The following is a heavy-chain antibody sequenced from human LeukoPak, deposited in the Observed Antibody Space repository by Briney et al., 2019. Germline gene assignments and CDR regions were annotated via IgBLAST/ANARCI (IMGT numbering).Heavy chain of an antibody. CDR3: ARGRTQASSESDPPFDY. Sequence: ASVKVSCKASGYTFTSYGISWVRQAPGQGLEWMGWINPNSGGTHYAQKFQGRVTMTRDTSISTAYMELSRLRSDDTAVYYCARGRTQASSESDPPFDYWGQGTLVTVSS. CDR1: GYTFTSYG. J-gene: IGHJ4*02. D-gene: IGHD1-14*01. CDR2: INPNSGGT. V-gene: IGHV1-2*02.